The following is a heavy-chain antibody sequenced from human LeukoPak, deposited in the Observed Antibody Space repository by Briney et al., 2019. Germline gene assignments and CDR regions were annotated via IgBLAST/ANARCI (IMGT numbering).Heavy chain of an antibody. CDR2: VNHSGST. Sequence: SETLSLTCAVYGGSFSGYYWSWLRQPPGKGLEWIGEVNHSGSTNYNPSPKSRVTISVDTSKNQSSLKLSSVTAADTAVYYCRYYDFWSGYYVDDYWGQGTLVTVSS. D-gene: IGHD3-3*01. J-gene: IGHJ4*02. CDR3: RYYDFWSGYYVDDY. CDR1: GGSFSGYY. V-gene: IGHV4-34*01.